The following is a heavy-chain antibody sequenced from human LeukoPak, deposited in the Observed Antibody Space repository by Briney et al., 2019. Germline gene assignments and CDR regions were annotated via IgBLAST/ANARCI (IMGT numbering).Heavy chain of an antibody. V-gene: IGHV4-39*07. CDR1: GGSISSSSYY. J-gene: IGHJ4*02. CDR2: INHSGST. Sequence: KASETLSLTCTVSGGSISSSSYYWGWIRQPPGKGLEWIGEINHSGSTNYNPSLKSRVTISVDTSKNQFSLKLSSVTAADTAVYYCARVYSSGWYYDDYWGQGTLVTVSS. D-gene: IGHD6-19*01. CDR3: ARVYSSGWYYDDY.